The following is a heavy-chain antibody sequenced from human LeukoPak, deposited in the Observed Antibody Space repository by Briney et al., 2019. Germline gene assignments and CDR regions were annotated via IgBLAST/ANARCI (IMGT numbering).Heavy chain of an antibody. D-gene: IGHD3-10*01. Sequence: PSETLSLTCAVYGGSFSGYYWSWIRQPPGKGLEWIGEINHSGSTNYNPSLKSRVTISVDTSKNQFSLKLSSVTAADTAVYYCARTMVRRNWFDPWGQGTLVTVSS. J-gene: IGHJ5*02. V-gene: IGHV4-34*01. CDR3: ARTMVRRNWFDP. CDR2: INHSGST. CDR1: GGSFSGYY.